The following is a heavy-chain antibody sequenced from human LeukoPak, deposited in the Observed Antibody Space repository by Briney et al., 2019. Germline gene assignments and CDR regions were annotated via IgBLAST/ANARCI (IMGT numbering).Heavy chain of an antibody. J-gene: IGHJ6*03. D-gene: IGHD1-26*01. V-gene: IGHV4-39*01. CDR1: GGSISSSSYY. CDR3: ARQRSTCYMDV. Sequence: SETLSLTCTVSGGSISSSSYYWGWIRQPPGKGLEWIGSIYYSGSTYYNPSLKSRVTISVDTSKNQFSLKLSSVTAADTAVYYCARQRSTCYMDVWGKGTTVIISS. CDR2: IYYSGST.